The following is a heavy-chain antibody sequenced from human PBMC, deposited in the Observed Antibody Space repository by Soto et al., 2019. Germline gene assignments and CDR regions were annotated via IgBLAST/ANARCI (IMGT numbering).Heavy chain of an antibody. CDR3: ARHRGYYDILTGYYTELNFDY. J-gene: IGHJ4*02. Sequence: PSETLSLTCTVSGGSISSSSYYWGWIRQPPGKGLEWIGSIYYSGTTYYNPSLKSRVTISVDTSKNQFSLKLSSVTAADTAAYYCARHRGYYDILTGYYTELNFDYWGQGTLVTVSS. CDR2: IYYSGTT. CDR1: GGSISSSSYY. V-gene: IGHV4-39*01. D-gene: IGHD3-9*01.